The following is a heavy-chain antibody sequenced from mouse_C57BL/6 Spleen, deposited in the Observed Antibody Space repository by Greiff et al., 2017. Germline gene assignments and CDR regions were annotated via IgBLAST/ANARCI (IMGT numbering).Heavy chain of an antibody. Sequence: EVKLQESGPGLVKPSQSLSLTCSVTGYSITSGYYWNWIRQFPGNKLEWMGYISYDGSNNYNPSLKNRISITRDTSKNQFFLKLNSVTTEDTATYYCARDRGYDYDGNAMDYWGQGTSVTVSS. J-gene: IGHJ4*01. V-gene: IGHV3-6*01. CDR3: ARDRGYDYDGNAMDY. D-gene: IGHD2-4*01. CDR2: ISYDGSN. CDR1: GYSITSGYY.